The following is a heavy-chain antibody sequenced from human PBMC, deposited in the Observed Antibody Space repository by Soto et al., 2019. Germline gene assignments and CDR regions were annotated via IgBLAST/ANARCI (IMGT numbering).Heavy chain of an antibody. J-gene: IGHJ5*02. D-gene: IGHD3-22*01. CDR1: CGSFSGYY. CDR3: ARHIWDDSSGHNWFDP. Sequence: PSETLSLTCAFYCGSFSGYYWSWIRQPPGKGLEWIGEINHSGSTNYNPSLKSRVTISVDTSKNQFSLKLSSVTAADTVVYYCARHIWDDSSGHNWFDPWGQGTLVSVSS. CDR2: INHSGST. V-gene: IGHV4-34*01.